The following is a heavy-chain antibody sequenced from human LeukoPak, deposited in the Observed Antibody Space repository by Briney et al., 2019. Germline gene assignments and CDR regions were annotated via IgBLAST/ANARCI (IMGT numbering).Heavy chain of an antibody. CDR1: GYTFTNYG. CDR2: INPNSGGT. D-gene: IGHD3-22*01. Sequence: GASVKVSCKASGYTFTNYGINWVRQAPGQGLEWMGWINPNSGGTNYAQKFQGRVTMTRDTSISTAYMELSRLRSDDTAVYYCARNIEIYYDSSGNFDYWGQGTLVTVSS. J-gene: IGHJ4*02. V-gene: IGHV1-2*02. CDR3: ARNIEIYYDSSGNFDY.